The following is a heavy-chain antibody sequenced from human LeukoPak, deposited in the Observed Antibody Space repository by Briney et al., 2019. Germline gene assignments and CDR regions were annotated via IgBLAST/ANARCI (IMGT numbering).Heavy chain of an antibody. CDR1: GFTFSFYW. J-gene: IGHJ6*03. V-gene: IGHV3-30*02. CDR3: AKDGAHYYYYMDV. Sequence: GGSLRLSCAASGFTFSFYWLSWVRQAPGKGLEWVAFIRYDGSNKYYADSVKGRFTISRDNSKNTLYLQMNSLRAEDTAVYYCAKDGAHYYYYMDVWGKGTTVTISS. D-gene: IGHD4/OR15-4a*01. CDR2: IRYDGSNK.